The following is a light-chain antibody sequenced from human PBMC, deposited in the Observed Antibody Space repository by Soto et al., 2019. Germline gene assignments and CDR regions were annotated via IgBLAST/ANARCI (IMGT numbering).Light chain of an antibody. J-gene: IGKJ1*01. CDR1: QSLLFSNGYNY. CDR2: LGS. CDR3: MQAVQTPPT. Sequence: DIVMTKSPLSLPVTPGEPASISCRSSQSLLFSNGYNYLDWYLQRPGQSPQLLIYLGSNRASGVPDRFSGSGSGTDFTLKISRVEAEDVGVYYCMQAVQTPPTFGQGTKVDIK. V-gene: IGKV2-28*01.